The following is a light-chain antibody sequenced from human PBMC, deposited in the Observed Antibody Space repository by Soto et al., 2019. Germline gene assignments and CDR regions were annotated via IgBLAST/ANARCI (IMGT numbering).Light chain of an antibody. CDR1: QSISSY. J-gene: IGKJ2*01. V-gene: IGKV1-39*01. CDR2: AAS. CDR3: QQSYSTPPYT. Sequence: DIPMTQSASSLSASVGDRVTITCRASQSISSYLNWYQQKPGKAPKLLIYAASSLQSGVPSRFSGSGSGTDFTLTISSLQPEDFATYYCQQSYSTPPYTFGQGTKLEIK.